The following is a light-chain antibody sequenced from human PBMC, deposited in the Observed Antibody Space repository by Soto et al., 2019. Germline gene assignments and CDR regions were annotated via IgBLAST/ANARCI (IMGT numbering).Light chain of an antibody. J-gene: IGKJ2*01. CDR1: QRLLHSNGNNF. Sequence: EIVMTQSPPSLTVTPGEPASISCSSSQRLLHSNGNNFLDWYLQKPGQSPQLLIYLGFNRASGVPDRVSGSGAGTDFTLKISRVEAEDVGVYYCMQALQTPYTFGQWTKLEIK. CDR2: LGF. CDR3: MQALQTPYT. V-gene: IGKV2-28*01.